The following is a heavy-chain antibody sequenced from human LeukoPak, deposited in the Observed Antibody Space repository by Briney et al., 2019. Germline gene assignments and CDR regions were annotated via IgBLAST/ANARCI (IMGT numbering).Heavy chain of an antibody. CDR2: ISAYNGNT. CDR3: ARDSTGERNFGTYYYYGMDV. Sequence: GASVKVSCKASGYTFTSYGISWVRQAPAQGLEGMGWISAYNGNTNYAQKLQGRVTITTDTSTSTAYMELRSLRSDDTAVYYCARDSTGERNFGTYYYYGMDVWGQGTTVTVSS. CDR1: GYTFTSYG. D-gene: IGHD3-16*01. V-gene: IGHV1-18*01. J-gene: IGHJ6*02.